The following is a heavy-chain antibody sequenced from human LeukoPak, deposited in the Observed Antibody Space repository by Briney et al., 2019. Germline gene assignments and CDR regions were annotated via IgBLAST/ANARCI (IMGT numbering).Heavy chain of an antibody. CDR1: GFTFSSYT. J-gene: IGHJ3*02. V-gene: IGHV3-48*01. Sequence: PAESLSLSCAASGFTFSSYTMNWLRQAPGKGLEWVSKINSSSSTIYYADSVKGRFTISRDNDKNSLYLQMNSLRAEDTAVYYCARDSPQALTILQSFDIWGRGPRIPVSS. D-gene: IGHD4/OR15-4a*01. CDR3: ARDSPQALTILQSFDI. CDR2: INSSSSTI.